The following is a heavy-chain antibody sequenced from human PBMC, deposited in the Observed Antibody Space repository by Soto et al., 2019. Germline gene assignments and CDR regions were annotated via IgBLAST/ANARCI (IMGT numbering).Heavy chain of an antibody. CDR2: IYYSGST. V-gene: IGHV4-39*01. Sequence: SETLSLTCTVSGISVSTSDYYWGWVRQPPGKGLDWIGNIYYSGSTFYNPSLRSRVTLSVDTSKNQFSLRLNSVTAADTAVYFCAVFVVPASRNSDFDYWGQGTLVTVSS. D-gene: IGHD2-15*01. CDR3: AVFVVPASRNSDFDY. J-gene: IGHJ4*02. CDR1: GISVSTSDYY.